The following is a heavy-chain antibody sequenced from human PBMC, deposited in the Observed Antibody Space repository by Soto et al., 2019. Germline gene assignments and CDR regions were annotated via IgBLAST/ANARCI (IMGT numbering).Heavy chain of an antibody. CDR3: AREPVGPDYAMDV. D-gene: IGHD1-26*01. Sequence: QMQLVESGGGVVQPGTSLRLSCAASGFDFSSYGMHWVRQTPGKGLEWVAVLGFDGGGRYYADSVKGRFTISRDNSKKMLYLQMDSLRAEDTASYYCAREPVGPDYAMDVWGQGTTVTVSS. V-gene: IGHV3-33*01. CDR1: GFDFSSYG. CDR2: LGFDGGGR. J-gene: IGHJ6*02.